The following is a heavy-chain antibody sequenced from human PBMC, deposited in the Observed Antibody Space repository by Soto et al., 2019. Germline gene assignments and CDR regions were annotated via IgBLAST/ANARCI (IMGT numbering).Heavy chain of an antibody. D-gene: IGHD2-15*01. CDR1: GVPLTTSGVG. Sequence: SGPTLVNPTQTLTLTCTLSGVPLTTSGVGVGWIRQPPGKALEWLALIYWDDDKRFSPSLKSRLAITRDTSKNQVVMTMTDMAPVDTAIYYCAHRQRTVVVGAPFDLWGQGSQVTVSS. V-gene: IGHV2-5*02. J-gene: IGHJ4*02. CDR2: IYWDDDK. CDR3: AHRQRTVVVGAPFDL.